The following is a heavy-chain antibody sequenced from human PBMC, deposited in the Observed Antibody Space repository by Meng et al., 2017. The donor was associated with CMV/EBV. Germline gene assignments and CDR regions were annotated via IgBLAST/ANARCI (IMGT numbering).Heavy chain of an antibody. CDR1: FSFSSYA. V-gene: IGHV3-30*04. CDR3: ARDKRYSYGYSGGADY. Sequence: FSFSSYAMHWGRQAPGKGLEWVAVISYDGSNKYYADSVKGRFTISRDNSKNTLYLQMNSLRAEDTAVYYCARDKRYSYGYSGGADYWGQGTLVTVSS. J-gene: IGHJ4*02. D-gene: IGHD5-18*01. CDR2: ISYDGSNK.